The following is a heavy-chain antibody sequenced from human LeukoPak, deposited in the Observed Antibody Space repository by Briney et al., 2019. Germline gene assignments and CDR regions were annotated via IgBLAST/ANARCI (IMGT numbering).Heavy chain of an antibody. V-gene: IGHV4-30-4*01. Sequence: SETLSLTCTVPGGSISSGDYYWSWIRQPPGKGLEWIGYIHYSGSTYYNPSLKSRVTISVDTSKNQFSLKLSSVTAADTAVYYCARDQVNERDYYYGMDVWAKGPRSPSP. CDR2: IHYSGST. J-gene: IGHJ6*02. CDR3: ARDQVNERDYYYGMDV. D-gene: IGHD1-1*01. CDR1: GGSISSGDYY.